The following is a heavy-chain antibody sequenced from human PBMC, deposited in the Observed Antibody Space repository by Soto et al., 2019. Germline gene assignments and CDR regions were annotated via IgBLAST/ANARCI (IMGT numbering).Heavy chain of an antibody. Sequence: QVQLQQWGAGLLKPSETLSLTCAVYGGSFSGNYWSWIRQPPGKGLEWIGEIKHSGGTNYNPSLKSRVTISVDTSKNQLFLKLSSVTAADTAVYYCARGPYGSGTYYNAWGQGTLVTVSS. CDR3: ARGPYGSGTYYNA. J-gene: IGHJ4*02. D-gene: IGHD3-10*01. V-gene: IGHV4-34*01. CDR2: IKHSGGT. CDR1: GGSFSGNY.